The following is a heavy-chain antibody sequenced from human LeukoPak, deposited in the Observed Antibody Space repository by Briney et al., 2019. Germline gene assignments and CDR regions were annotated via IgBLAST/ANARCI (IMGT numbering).Heavy chain of an antibody. V-gene: IGHV3-48*01. D-gene: IGHD2-8*01. Sequence: GGSLRLSCAASGFTFSSYSMNWVRQAPGKGLEWVSYISSSSSTIYYADSVKGRFTISRDNAKNSLYLQMNSLRAEDTAVYYCARVAMVYATRAFDIWGQGTMVTVSS. CDR3: ARVAMVYATRAFDI. J-gene: IGHJ3*02. CDR1: GFTFSSYS. CDR2: ISSSSSTI.